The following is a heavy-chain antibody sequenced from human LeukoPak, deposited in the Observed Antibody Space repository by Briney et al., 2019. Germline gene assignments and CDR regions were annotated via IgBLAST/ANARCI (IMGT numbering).Heavy chain of an antibody. Sequence: AGGSLRLSCAASGFTFSSYWMSWVRQAPGKGLEWVAVISYDGSNKYYADSVKGRFTISRDNSKNTLYLQMNSLRAEDTAVYYCAKDEPEYDILTGYCEDWGQGTLVTVSS. J-gene: IGHJ4*02. CDR1: GFTFSSYW. D-gene: IGHD3-9*01. CDR3: AKDEPEYDILTGYCED. CDR2: ISYDGSNK. V-gene: IGHV3-30*18.